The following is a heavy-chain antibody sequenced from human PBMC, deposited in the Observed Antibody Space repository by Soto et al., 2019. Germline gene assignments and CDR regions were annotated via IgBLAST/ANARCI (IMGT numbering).Heavy chain of an antibody. CDR1: GFTFSSYG. CDR2: IWHDGSNK. V-gene: IGHV3-33*03. CDR3: AISGLAVGYYYHFMDV. D-gene: IGHD6-19*01. Sequence: QVQLVESGGGVVQPGRSLRLSCAASGFTFSSYGMHWVRQAPGKGLEWVAVIWHDGSNKNYADSVKGRCTISRDNSKNALYLQMNSLRAEDAAVYYCAISGLAVGYYYHFMDVWGKGTTVTVSS. J-gene: IGHJ6*03.